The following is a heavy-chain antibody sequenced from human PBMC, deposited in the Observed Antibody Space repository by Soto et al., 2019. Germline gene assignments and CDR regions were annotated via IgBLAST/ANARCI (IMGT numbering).Heavy chain of an antibody. J-gene: IGHJ5*02. D-gene: IGHD6-13*01. CDR1: GYTFTSYG. V-gene: IGHV1-18*01. CDR2: ISAYNGNT. Sequence: ASVKVSCKASGYTFTSYGISWVRQAPGQGLEWMGWISAYNGNTNYAQKLQGRVTMTTDTSTSTAYMELRSLRSDDTAVYYCAKYLGSRIAGTCWFDPWGQGTLVTVSS. CDR3: AKYLGSRIAGTCWFDP.